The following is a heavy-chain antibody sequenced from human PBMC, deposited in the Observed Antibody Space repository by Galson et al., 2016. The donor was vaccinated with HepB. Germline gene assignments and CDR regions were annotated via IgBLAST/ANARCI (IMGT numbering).Heavy chain of an antibody. J-gene: IGHJ6*02. CDR2: VDSGGGTT. CDR3: ARSLLWFGEFNEYNYFGLDV. CDR1: GFTFSSHA. D-gene: IGHD3-10*01. Sequence: SLRLSCAASGFTFSSHAMTWVRQPPGKGLEWVSGVDSGGGTTYYADSVKGRFSISRDNSTNTAYMDLSSLRSGDTAVYYCARSLLWFGEFNEYNYFGLDVWGQGTTVTVSS. V-gene: IGHV3-23*01.